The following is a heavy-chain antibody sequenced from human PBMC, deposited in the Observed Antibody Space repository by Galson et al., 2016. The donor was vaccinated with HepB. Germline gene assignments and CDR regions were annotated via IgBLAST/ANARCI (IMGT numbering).Heavy chain of an antibody. CDR3: ARRAATYDSSGYYYGADGDY. CDR2: IYYSGST. V-gene: IGHV4-39*01. J-gene: IGHJ4*02. CDR1: GGSISSSSYY. Sequence: LSLTCTVSGGSISSSSYYWGWIRQPPGKGLEWIGSIYYSGSTYYNPSLKSRVTISVDTSKNQFSLKLSSVTAADTAVYYCARRAATYDSSGYYYGADGDYWGQGTLVTISS. D-gene: IGHD3-22*01.